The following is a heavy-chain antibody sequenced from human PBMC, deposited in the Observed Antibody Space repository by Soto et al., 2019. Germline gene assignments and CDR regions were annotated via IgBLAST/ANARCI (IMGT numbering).Heavy chain of an antibody. CDR2: IYHSGGT. D-gene: IGHD3-22*01. J-gene: IGHJ6*02. V-gene: IGHV4-4*02. CDR1: GGSISSSNW. Sequence: SETLSLTCAVSGGSISSSNWWSWVRQPPGKGLEWIGEIYHSGGTNYNPSLKSRVTISVDKSKNQFSLKLSSVTAADTAVYYCARSPDSSGYYPRWYYYGMAVWGQGTTVTVSS. CDR3: ARSPDSSGYYPRWYYYGMAV.